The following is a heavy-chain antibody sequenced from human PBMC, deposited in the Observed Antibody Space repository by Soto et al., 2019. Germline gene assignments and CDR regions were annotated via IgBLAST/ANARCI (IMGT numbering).Heavy chain of an antibody. CDR2: MNPNSGNT. CDR3: ARDNPKHGGENNWFDP. J-gene: IGHJ5*02. CDR1: GYTFTSYD. D-gene: IGHD2-21*01. V-gene: IGHV1-8*01. Sequence: ASVKVSCKASGYTFTSYDINWVRQATGQGLEWMGWMNPNSGNTGYTQKFQGRVTMTRNTSISTTYMELSSVTAADTAVYYCARDNPKHGGENNWFDPWGQGTLVTVSS.